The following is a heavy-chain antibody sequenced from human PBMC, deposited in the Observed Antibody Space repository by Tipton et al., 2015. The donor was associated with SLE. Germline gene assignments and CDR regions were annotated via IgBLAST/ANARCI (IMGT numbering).Heavy chain of an antibody. J-gene: IGHJ2*01. CDR2: MYFSGKA. Sequence: TLSLTRIVSGGSMDLYQWSWIRQPPGKGLEWIGYMYFSGKANYNPSLKSRVTISVDTSKNQFSLKLSSMTAADTAMYYCVRDPQGYYYDSRGYFDLWGRGTLVTVSS. D-gene: IGHD3-22*01. CDR1: GGSMDLYQ. V-gene: IGHV4-4*08. CDR3: VRDPQGYYYDSRGYFDL.